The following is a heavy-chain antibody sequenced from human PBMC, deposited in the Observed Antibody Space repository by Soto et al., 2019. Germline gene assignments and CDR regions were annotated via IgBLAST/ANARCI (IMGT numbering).Heavy chain of an antibody. V-gene: IGHV3-7*01. CDR3: ARDTIYGDYHFDY. CDR2: IKQDGSEK. Sequence: PGGSLRLSCAASGFTFSSYWMSWVRQAPGKGLEWLANIKQDGSEKYYVDSVKGRFTISRDNAKNSLYLQMNSLRAEDTAVYYCARDTIYGDYHFDYWGQGTLVTVSS. D-gene: IGHD4-17*01. CDR1: GFTFSSYW. J-gene: IGHJ4*02.